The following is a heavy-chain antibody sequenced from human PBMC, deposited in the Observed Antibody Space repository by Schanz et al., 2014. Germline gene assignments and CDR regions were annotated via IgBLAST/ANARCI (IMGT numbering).Heavy chain of an antibody. V-gene: IGHV4-4*07. J-gene: IGHJ4*02. CDR2: IYTSGST. D-gene: IGHD1-26*01. CDR1: GGSISTYY. Sequence: PGLFPPSAPLSLTCTVSGGSISTYYWSWIRQPAGKGLEWIGRIYTSGSTNYNPSLKSRFTCAVDPSKNQFPLRRSSVTAADTAVYYCARYTGAYFDYWGQGTLVTVSS. CDR3: ARYTGAYFDY.